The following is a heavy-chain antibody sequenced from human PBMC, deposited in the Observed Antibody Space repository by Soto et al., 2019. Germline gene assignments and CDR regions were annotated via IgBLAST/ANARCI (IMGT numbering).Heavy chain of an antibody. CDR2: IYPTTGRA. CDR1: GYSISSTYW. Sequence: QVQLQESGPGLVKPSGTLSLTCDVSGYSISSTYWWSWVRQSPLEGLEWIGEIYPTTGRANYNPSLRSRVTISADSSKNQCSLNLRSVTAADTAVYYCARHVGVTGTRGFDYWGQGIPVSVSS. CDR3: ARHVGVTGTRGFDY. V-gene: IGHV4-4*02. J-gene: IGHJ4*02. D-gene: IGHD1-1*01.